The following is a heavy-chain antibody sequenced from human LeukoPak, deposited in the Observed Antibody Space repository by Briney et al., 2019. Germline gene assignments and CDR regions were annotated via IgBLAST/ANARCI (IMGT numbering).Heavy chain of an antibody. CDR2: ISSSGSTI. Sequence: GGSLRLSCAASGFTLSSYEMNWVRRAPGKGLGWVSYISSSGSTIYYADSVKGRFTISRDNAKNSLCLQMNSLRAEDTAVYYCARGDRDLYCSSTSCYPVLGGQGTLVTVSS. V-gene: IGHV3-48*03. CDR3: ARGDRDLYCSSTSCYPVL. CDR1: GFTLSSYE. D-gene: IGHD2-2*01. J-gene: IGHJ1*01.